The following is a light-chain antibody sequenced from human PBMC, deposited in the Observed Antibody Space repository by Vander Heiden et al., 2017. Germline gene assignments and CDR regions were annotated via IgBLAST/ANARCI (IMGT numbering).Light chain of an antibody. V-gene: IGKV4-1*01. CDR2: WES. Sequence: DLVMTQSPDSLPVSLGERATINCKSSQSVFYSSNNKNYLAWYQQKPGQPPKLLIDWESTRASGVPDRFSGSGSERDFTLTITSLQAEDVAVYYCQQYYSIPPTFGQGTKLEI. CDR1: QSVFYSSNNKNY. CDR3: QQYYSIPPT. J-gene: IGKJ2*01.